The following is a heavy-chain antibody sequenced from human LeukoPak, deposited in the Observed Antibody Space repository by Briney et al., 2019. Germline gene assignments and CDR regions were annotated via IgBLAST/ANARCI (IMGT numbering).Heavy chain of an antibody. CDR2: IYHSGST. J-gene: IGHJ4*02. CDR1: GGSISSGGYP. Sequence: SQTLSLTFAVSGGSISSGGYPWSWIRQPPGKGLEWIGYIYHSGSTYYNPSLKSRVTISVDRSKNQFSLKLSSVTAADTAVYYCARGGSSGYRTNFDYWGQGTLVTVSS. D-gene: IGHD3-22*01. V-gene: IGHV4-30-2*01. CDR3: ARGGSSGYRTNFDY.